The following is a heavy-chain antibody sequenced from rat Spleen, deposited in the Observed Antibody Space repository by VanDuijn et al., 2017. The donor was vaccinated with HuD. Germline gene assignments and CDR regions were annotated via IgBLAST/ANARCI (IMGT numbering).Heavy chain of an antibody. CDR3: AKDMNYYSTYPFYVMGD. J-gene: IGHJ4*01. V-gene: IGHV5-58*01. CDR2: ISPDGGTT. CDR1: GFTFSGYW. Sequence: EVQVVETGGGLVQPGGSLQLSCVASGFTFSGYWMYWIRQAPGEGLEWISFISPDGGTTYYPDSVKGRFTISRDNAENTVYLQMNSLRSEDTATYYSAKDMNYYSTYPFYVMGDWGQGASVTVSS. D-gene: IGHD1-2*01.